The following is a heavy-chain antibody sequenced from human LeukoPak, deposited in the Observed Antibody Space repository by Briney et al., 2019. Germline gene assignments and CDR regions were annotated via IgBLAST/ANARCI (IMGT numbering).Heavy chain of an antibody. CDR1: GGSISSSSYY. V-gene: IGHV4-39*01. J-gene: IGHJ4*02. CDR2: IYYSGST. D-gene: IGHD6-13*01. CDR3: AISSWALDY. Sequence: PSETLSLTCTVSGGSISSSSYYWGWIRQPPGKGLEWIGSIYYSGSTYYNPSLKSRVTISVDTSKNQFSLKLSSVTAADTAVYYCAISSWALDYWGQGTLVTVSS.